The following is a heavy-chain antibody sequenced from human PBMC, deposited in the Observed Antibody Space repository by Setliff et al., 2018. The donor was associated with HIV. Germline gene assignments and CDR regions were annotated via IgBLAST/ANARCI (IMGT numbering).Heavy chain of an antibody. CDR1: GYTFTSYG. V-gene: IGHV1-69*10. D-gene: IGHD1-1*01. CDR3: ARGSNPTGNYDFYYMDV. J-gene: IGHJ6*03. Sequence: SVKVSCKASGYTFTSYGISWVRQAPGQGLEWMGGIIPMLRVAKYAQNLQDRVTITADKSTGTAYMELSGLRSEDTAVYYCARGSNPTGNYDFYYMDVWGKGTTVTVSS. CDR2: IIPMLRVA.